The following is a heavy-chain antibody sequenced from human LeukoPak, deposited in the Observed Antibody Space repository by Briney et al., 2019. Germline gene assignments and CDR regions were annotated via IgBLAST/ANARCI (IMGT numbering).Heavy chain of an antibody. Sequence: GGSLRLSCVASGFDFSSYGLSWVRQSPGKGLEWVSAFSGTSGLTYYADSVKGRFTISRDSAKNTVYLHMNSLRVEDTAVYYCTSFFETNWGQGTLVTVSS. V-gene: IGHV3-23*01. CDR1: GFDFSSYG. D-gene: IGHD2-2*01. J-gene: IGHJ4*02. CDR3: TSFFETN. CDR2: FSGTSGLT.